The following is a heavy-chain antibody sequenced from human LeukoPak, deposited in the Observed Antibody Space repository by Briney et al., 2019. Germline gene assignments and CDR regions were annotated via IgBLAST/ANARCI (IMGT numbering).Heavy chain of an antibody. CDR3: AKDTALDC. D-gene: IGHD5-18*01. CDR1: GFTFSSYG. CDR2: ISYDGSNK. J-gene: IGHJ4*02. Sequence: PGGSLRLSCAASGFTFSSYGMHWVRQAPGKGLEWVAVISYDGSNKYYADSVKGRFTISRDNSKNTLYLQMNSLRAEDTAVYYCAKDTALDCWGQGTLVTVSS. V-gene: IGHV3-30*18.